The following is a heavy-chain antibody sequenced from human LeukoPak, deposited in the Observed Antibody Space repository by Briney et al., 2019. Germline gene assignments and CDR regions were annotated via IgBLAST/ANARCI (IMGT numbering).Heavy chain of an antibody. Sequence: NAGGSLRLSCAASGFTFSDYYMSWIRQAPGKGLEWVSYISSSGSTIYYADSVKGRFTISRDNARNSLYLQMNSLTVDDTAVYYCARDMGWQQFDQWGQGTLVTVSS. J-gene: IGHJ4*02. CDR2: ISSSGSTI. CDR1: GFTFSDYY. V-gene: IGHV3-11*04. D-gene: IGHD5-24*01. CDR3: ARDMGWQQFDQ.